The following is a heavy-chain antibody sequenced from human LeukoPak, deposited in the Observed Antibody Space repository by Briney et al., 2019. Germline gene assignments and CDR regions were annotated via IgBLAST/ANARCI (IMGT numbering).Heavy chain of an antibody. CDR2: MSHSGRT. D-gene: IGHD3-10*01. J-gene: IGHJ4*02. CDR1: GGSFSGYY. V-gene: IGHV4-34*01. CDR3: ARQRQNGSGSYRRRLDY. Sequence: SETLSLTCAVYGGSFSGYYWSWIRQSQGKGLEWMGEMSHSGRTDYNPALKSRLIISVNTSKNQFSLKLSSVTAADTAVYYCARQRQNGSGSYRRRLDYWGQGTLVTVSS.